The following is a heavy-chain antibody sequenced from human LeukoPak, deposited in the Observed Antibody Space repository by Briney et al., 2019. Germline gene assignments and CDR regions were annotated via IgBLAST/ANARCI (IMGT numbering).Heavy chain of an antibody. CDR2: IKQDGSEK. V-gene: IGHV3-7*03. CDR1: GFTFSSYW. D-gene: IGHD3-10*01. J-gene: IGHJ3*02. CDR3: ARESGFGELFPDAFDI. Sequence: GGSLRLSCAASGFTFSSYWMSWVRQAPGKGLEWVANIKQDGSEKYYVDSVKGRFTISRDNAKNSLYLQMNSLRAEDTAVYYCARESGFGELFPDAFDIWGQGTMVTVSS.